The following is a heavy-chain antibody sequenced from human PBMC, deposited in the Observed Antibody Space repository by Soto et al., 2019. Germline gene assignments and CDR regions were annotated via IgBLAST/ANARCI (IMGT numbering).Heavy chain of an antibody. CDR2: INIEGSTT. D-gene: IGHD1-26*01. V-gene: IGHV3-74*01. Sequence: PVGSRRLSCAASGFTFNNYWMHWVRQAPGKGLVWVSRINIEGSTTDYADSVRGRFAISRDNAKNTLYLQINSLRDEDTAVYYCTRDRGGNFYGGFDYWGRGTLVTVSS. CDR3: TRDRGGNFYGGFDY. CDR1: GFTFNNYW. J-gene: IGHJ4*02.